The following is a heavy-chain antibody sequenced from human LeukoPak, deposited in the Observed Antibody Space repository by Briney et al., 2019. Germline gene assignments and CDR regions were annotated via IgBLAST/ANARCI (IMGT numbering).Heavy chain of an antibody. J-gene: IGHJ4*02. V-gene: IGHV4-34*01. CDR2: INHSGST. D-gene: IGHD6-19*01. CDR1: GGSFSGYY. CDR3: ARGLAVAGLDY. Sequence: SETLSLTRAVYGGSFSGYYWSWIRQPPGKGLEWIGEINHSGSTNYNPSLKSRVTISVDTSKNQFSLKLSSVTAADTAVYYCARGLAVAGLDYWGQGTLVTVSS.